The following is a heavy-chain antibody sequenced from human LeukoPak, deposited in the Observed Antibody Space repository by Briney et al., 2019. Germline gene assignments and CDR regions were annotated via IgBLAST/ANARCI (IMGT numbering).Heavy chain of an antibody. CDR2: ISSSSDTR. CDR3: ARDGAVSGVYWYFDL. Sequence: AGGSLRLSCAASGFTFSKYAFHWLRQAPGKGLEWVSYISSSSDTRYYADFVKGRLTISRDNAKNSLYLQMSSLRDEDAAVYYCARDGAVSGVYWYFDLWGRGTLVTVSS. CDR1: GFTFSKYA. D-gene: IGHD6-19*01. J-gene: IGHJ2*01. V-gene: IGHV3-48*02.